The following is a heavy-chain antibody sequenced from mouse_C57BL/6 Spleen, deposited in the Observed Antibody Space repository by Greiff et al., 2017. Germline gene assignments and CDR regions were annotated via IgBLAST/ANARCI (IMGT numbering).Heavy chain of an antibody. V-gene: IGHV3-6*01. J-gene: IGHJ4*01. CDR2: ISYDGSN. CDR3: ARGESNYDAMDY. Sequence: EVQLQESGPGLVKPSQSLSLTCSVTGYSITSGYYWNWIRQFPGNKLEWMGYISYDGSNNYNPSLKNRISITRDTSKNQFFLKLNSVTTEDTATYYSARGESNYDAMDYWGQGTSVTVSS. D-gene: IGHD2-5*01. CDR1: GYSITSGYY.